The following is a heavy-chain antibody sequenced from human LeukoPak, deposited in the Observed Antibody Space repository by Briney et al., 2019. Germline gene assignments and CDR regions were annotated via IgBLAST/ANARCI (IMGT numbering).Heavy chain of an antibody. J-gene: IGHJ4*02. D-gene: IGHD3-10*01. CDR1: GFTFSSYF. Sequence: GGSLRLSCAASGFTFSSYFFGWVRQAPGKGLEWVSSISSSSSYIYYAGSVKGRFTISRDNAKNSLYLQMNSLRAEDTAVYYCAREDYGSRSGDYWGQGTLVTVSS. V-gene: IGHV3-21*01. CDR3: AREDYGSRSGDY. CDR2: ISSSSSYI.